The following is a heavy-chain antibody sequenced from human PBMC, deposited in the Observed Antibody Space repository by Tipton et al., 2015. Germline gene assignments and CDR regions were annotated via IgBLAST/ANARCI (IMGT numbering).Heavy chain of an antibody. J-gene: IGHJ3*02. V-gene: IGHV4-39*02. CDR3: ARHDFWSGYYEDAFDI. Sequence: TLSLTCTVSGGSVSSSSYYWGWIRQPPGKALEWIGTIYYRGSTYYNPSLKSRVTISVDTSENHFSLKLSSVTAADTAVYYCARHDFWSGYYEDAFDIWGQGTMVIVSS. CDR2: IYYRGST. D-gene: IGHD3-3*01. CDR1: GGSVSSSSYY.